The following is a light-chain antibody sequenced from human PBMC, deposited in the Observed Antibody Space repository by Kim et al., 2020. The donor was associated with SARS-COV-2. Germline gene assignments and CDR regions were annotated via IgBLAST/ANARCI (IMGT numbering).Light chain of an antibody. CDR2: QDS. J-gene: IGLJ1*01. CDR3: QAWDSSTVVV. CDR1: KLGDKY. V-gene: IGLV3-1*01. Sequence: SYELTQPPSVSVFPGQTASITCSGDKLGDKYACWYQQKPGQSPVLVIYQDSKRPSGIPERFSGSNSGNTATLTISGTQAMDEADYYCQAWDSSTVVVFGTGTKVTVL.